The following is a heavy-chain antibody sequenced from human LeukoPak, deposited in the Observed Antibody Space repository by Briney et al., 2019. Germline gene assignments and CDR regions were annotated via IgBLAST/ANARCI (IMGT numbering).Heavy chain of an antibody. CDR1: GYSFTSYW. CDR3: ARFFRYYYDSSGLSWFDP. D-gene: IGHD3-22*01. J-gene: IGHJ5*02. Sequence: GESLKISCKGSGYSFTSYWIGWVRQMPGKGLEWMGIIYPGDSDTRYSPSFQGQVTISADKSISTAYLQWSSLKASDTAMYYCARFFRYYYDSSGLSWFDPWGQGTLVTVSS. V-gene: IGHV5-51*01. CDR2: IYPGDSDT.